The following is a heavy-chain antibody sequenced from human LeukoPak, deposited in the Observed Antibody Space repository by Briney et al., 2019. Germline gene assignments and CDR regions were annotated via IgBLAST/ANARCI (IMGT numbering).Heavy chain of an antibody. CDR1: GFTFSSYW. D-gene: IGHD6-19*01. CDR3: AKYASGGWLPFDY. V-gene: IGHV3-7*01. J-gene: IGHJ4*02. Sequence: GGSLRLSCAASGFTFSSYWMSWVRQAPGKGLEWVANIKQDGSEKYYVDSVKGRFTISRDNAKNSLYLQMNSLRAEDTAVYYCAKYASGGWLPFDYWGQGTLVTVSS. CDR2: IKQDGSEK.